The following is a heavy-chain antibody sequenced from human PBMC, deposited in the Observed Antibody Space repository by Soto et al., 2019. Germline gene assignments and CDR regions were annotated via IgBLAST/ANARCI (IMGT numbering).Heavy chain of an antibody. CDR2: FDREEGKP. J-gene: IGHJ5*01. V-gene: IGHV1-24*01. D-gene: IGHD3-9*01. Sequence: GASVKVSCKVSRDTLTELSMHWVRQAPGKGLEWMGGFDREEGKPTYAQTFQGRVLMTEDTSTDTAYMELSSLRSEDTAMYYCARATISMTGLTGVPHGFDSGGPGTLVPVSS. CDR3: ARATISMTGLTGVPHGFDS. CDR1: RDTLTELS.